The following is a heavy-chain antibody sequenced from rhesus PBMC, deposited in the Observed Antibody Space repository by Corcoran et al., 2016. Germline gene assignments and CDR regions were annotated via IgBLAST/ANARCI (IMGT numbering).Heavy chain of an antibody. CDR2: ITYSGST. V-gene: IGHV4-122*02. Sequence: QLQLQESGPGLVKPSETLSVTCAVSGGSISSGYYYWSWIRQPPGKGLEWIGYITYSGSTSYNPSLTIRVTFSRDPSKTQFSLELSSVTAADTAVYYCARNYYYDSARTDYWGQGVLVTVSS. D-gene: IGHD3-28*01. CDR3: ARNYYYDSARTDY. J-gene: IGHJ4*01. CDR1: GGSISSGYYY.